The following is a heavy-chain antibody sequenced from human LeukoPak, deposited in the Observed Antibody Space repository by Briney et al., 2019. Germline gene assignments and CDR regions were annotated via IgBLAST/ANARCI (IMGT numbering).Heavy chain of an antibody. V-gene: IGHV3-7*01. D-gene: IGHD3-3*01. CDR1: GFTFSSYW. Sequence: PGGSLRPSCAASGFTFSSYWMSWVRQAPGKGLEWVANIKQDGSEKYYVDSVKGRFTISRDNAKNSLYLQMNSLRAEDTAVYYCARPPTIFGVVSAFDIWGQGTMVTVSS. CDR2: IKQDGSEK. J-gene: IGHJ3*02. CDR3: ARPPTIFGVVSAFDI.